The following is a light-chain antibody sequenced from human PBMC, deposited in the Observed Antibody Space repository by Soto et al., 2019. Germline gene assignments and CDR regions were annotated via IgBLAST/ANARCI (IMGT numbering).Light chain of an antibody. CDR1: QSISSW. CDR2: DAS. V-gene: IGKV1-5*01. CDR3: QQYNGYSTWT. Sequence: DIQMTQSPSTLSASVGDRVTITCRASQSISSWLAWYQQKPGKAPKLLIYDASSLESGVPSRFSGSGSGTEFTLTISCLQPDDFATYYCQQYNGYSTWTFGQGTKVDI. J-gene: IGKJ1*01.